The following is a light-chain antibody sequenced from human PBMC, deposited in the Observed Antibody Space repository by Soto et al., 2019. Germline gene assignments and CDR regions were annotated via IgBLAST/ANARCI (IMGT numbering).Light chain of an antibody. V-gene: IGLV3-21*04. CDR2: YDS. J-gene: IGLJ2*01. CDR1: NIGSKS. Sequence: SYELTQPPSVSVAPGKTARITCGGNNIGSKSVHWYQQKPGQAPVLVIYYDSDRPSGIPERFSGSNSGNTATLTISRVEDEDEADYYCQVWDSSSDHVVFGGGTKLTVL. CDR3: QVWDSSSDHVV.